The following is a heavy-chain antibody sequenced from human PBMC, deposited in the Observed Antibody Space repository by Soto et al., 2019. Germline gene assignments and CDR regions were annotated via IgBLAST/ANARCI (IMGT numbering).Heavy chain of an antibody. CDR3: TRETVAGITGLDY. CDR1: GFNVGAFA. V-gene: IGHV3-23*01. J-gene: IGHJ4*02. CDR2: ISVSDAFI. D-gene: IGHD1-20*01. Sequence: EVQLLESGGDLVQPGGSLRLSCAASGFNVGAFAVNWVRQAPGKGLEWVSGISVSDAFIYYADSVRGRFSISRDASENILYLQVNSLRVDETALYYCTRETVAGITGLDYWGPGTLVTVSS.